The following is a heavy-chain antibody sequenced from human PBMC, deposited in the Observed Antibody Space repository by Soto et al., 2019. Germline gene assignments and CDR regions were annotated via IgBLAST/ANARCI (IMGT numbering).Heavy chain of an antibody. D-gene: IGHD6-19*01. V-gene: IGHV3-21*02. Sequence: EDQLVESGGGLVKPGGSLRLSCAASGFSFDTYNMNWVRQAPGKGLEWVSSISSGRPDIFYADSVRGRFTISRDDAKKSLFLQMNSLRADDTAVYYCARDHLGIPAGDFDLWGQGTLVTVSS. CDR2: ISSGRPDI. CDR1: GFSFDTYN. CDR3: ARDHLGIPAGDFDL. J-gene: IGHJ4*02.